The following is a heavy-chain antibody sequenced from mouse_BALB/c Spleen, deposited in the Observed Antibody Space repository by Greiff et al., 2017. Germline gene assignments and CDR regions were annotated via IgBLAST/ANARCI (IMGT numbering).Heavy chain of an antibody. Sequence: EVKLVESGGGLVQPGGSLRLSCATSGFTFTDYYMSWVRQPPGKALEWLGFIRNNANGYTTEYRASVKGRFTISRDNSQSILYLQMNTLRAEDSATYYGASDGEGGFAYWGQGTLVTVSA. V-gene: IGHV7-3*02. J-gene: IGHJ3*01. CDR2: IRNNANGYTT. CDR1: GFTFTDYY. CDR3: ASDGEGGFAY.